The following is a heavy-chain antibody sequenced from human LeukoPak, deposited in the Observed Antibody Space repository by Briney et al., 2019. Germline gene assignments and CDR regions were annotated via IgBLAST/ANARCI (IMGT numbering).Heavy chain of an antibody. J-gene: IGHJ4*02. CDR3: ARQEYSGSYLDS. Sequence: GESLKISCKGSGYSFTNYWIGWVRQMPGKGLEWMGIIYPADSDTRYSLSFQDQVTISADKSISTAYLQWSSLKASDTAMYYCARQEYSGSYLDSWGQGTLVTVSS. D-gene: IGHD1-26*01. CDR1: GYSFTNYW. V-gene: IGHV5-51*01. CDR2: IYPADSDT.